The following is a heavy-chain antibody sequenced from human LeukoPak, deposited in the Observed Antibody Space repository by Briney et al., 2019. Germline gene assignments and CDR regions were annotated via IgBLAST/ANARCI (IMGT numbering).Heavy chain of an antibody. D-gene: IGHD3-3*01. CDR3: ARTRTLEWERRFDP. V-gene: IGHV4-59*08. Sequence: PSETLSLTCTVSGGSISSYYWSWIRQPPGKGLEWIGYIYYSGSTTYNPSLQSRVTISVDTSRNQFSLKVSSVTAADTAVYYCARTRTLEWERRFDPWGQGTLVTVSS. CDR2: IYYSGST. CDR1: GGSISSYY. J-gene: IGHJ5*02.